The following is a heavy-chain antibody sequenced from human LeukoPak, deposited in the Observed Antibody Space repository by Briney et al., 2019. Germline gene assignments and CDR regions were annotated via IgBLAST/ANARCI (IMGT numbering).Heavy chain of an antibody. CDR1: GFPFSSYA. V-gene: IGHV3-30*04. J-gene: IGHJ6*04. CDR2: ITYDGSNK. CDR3: ARGDDILTGAPYYYYGMDV. D-gene: IGHD3-9*01. Sequence: GGSLELSCAASGFPFSSYAMHWVWQAPGKGLEGGAVITYDGSNKYYADSVKGRFTISRDNSKNTLYLQMNSLRAEDTAVYYCARGDDILTGAPYYYYGMDVWGKGTTVTVSS.